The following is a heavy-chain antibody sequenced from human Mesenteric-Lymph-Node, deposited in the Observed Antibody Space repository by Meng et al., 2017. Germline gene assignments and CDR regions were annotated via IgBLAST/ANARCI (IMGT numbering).Heavy chain of an antibody. CDR3: ATDRHDRGSAPTLDY. D-gene: IGHD1-26*01. Sequence: ASVKVSCKVSGYTLTELSMHWVRQAPGKGLEWMGGFDPEDGETIYAQKFQGRVTMTEDTSTDTAYMELSSLRSEDTAVYYCATDRHDRGSAPTLDYWGQGTLVTVSS. CDR2: FDPEDGET. V-gene: IGHV1-24*01. J-gene: IGHJ4*02. CDR1: GYTLTELS.